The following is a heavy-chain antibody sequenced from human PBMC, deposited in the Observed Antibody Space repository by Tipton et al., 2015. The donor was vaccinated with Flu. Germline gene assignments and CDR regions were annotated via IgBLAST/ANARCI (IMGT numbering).Heavy chain of an antibody. Sequence: SLRLSCAASGFTFSSYEMNWVRQAPGKGLEWVSYISSSGSTIYYADSVKGRFTISRDNAKNSLCLQMNSLRAEDTAVYYCARDRWYSGSYLPSYYFDYWGQGTLVTVSS. CDR1: GFTFSSYE. D-gene: IGHD1-26*01. J-gene: IGHJ4*02. CDR3: ARDRWYSGSYLPSYYFDY. V-gene: IGHV3-48*03. CDR2: ISSSGSTI.